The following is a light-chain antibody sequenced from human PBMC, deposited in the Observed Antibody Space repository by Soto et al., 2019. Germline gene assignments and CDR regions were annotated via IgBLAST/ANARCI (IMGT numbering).Light chain of an antibody. J-gene: IGKJ5*01. V-gene: IGKV1-5*01. CDR2: DVS. CDR1: QFVSSF. CDR3: QRRRYSTAIT. Sequence: DIQMTQSPSTLSASVGDRVTITCRASQFVSSFLGWYQQKPGKVPKLLIFDVSILASGVPSRFSGSGSGTDCTVSIITVERKDLCVDYSQRRRYSTAITIGVGTRLEIK.